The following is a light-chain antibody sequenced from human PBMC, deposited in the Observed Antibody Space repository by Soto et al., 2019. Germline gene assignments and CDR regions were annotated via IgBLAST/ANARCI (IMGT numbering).Light chain of an antibody. V-gene: IGKV3-20*01. J-gene: IGKJ1*01. CDR3: QQYGSLPWT. Sequence: EIVLTQSPGTLSLSPGERATLSCRASQSVNGNYLAWYQQKSDQAPRLLIYSASSRATGIPDRFSGSLSGTDFTLTISRLEPEDFAVYHCQQYGSLPWTFGQGTKVEI. CDR2: SAS. CDR1: QSVNGNY.